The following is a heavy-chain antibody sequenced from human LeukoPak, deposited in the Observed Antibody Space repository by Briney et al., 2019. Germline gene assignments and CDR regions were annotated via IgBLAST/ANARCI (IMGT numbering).Heavy chain of an antibody. CDR1: GGSISSYY. CDR3: ATTGYRGFDI. D-gene: IGHD5-18*01. CDR2: ISYSGST. V-gene: IGHV4-59*01. Sequence: SETLSLTCTVSGGSISSYYWSWIRQPPGKGLEWIGYISYSGSTNYNPSLKSRVAISVETSKNQFSLKLSSVTAADTAVYYCATTGYRGFDIWGQGTMVTVPS. J-gene: IGHJ3*02.